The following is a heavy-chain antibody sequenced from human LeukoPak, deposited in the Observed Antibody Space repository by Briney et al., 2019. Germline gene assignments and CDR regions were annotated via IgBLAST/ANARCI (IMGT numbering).Heavy chain of an antibody. CDR2: TYYRSTWYN. CDR3: ARRLTQYDCFDP. D-gene: IGHD2-2*01. V-gene: IGHV6-1*01. Sequence: SQTLSLTCAISGDSVSNNSVTWNWISQSPSRGLEWLGRTYYRSTWYNDYAVSVRGRITVNPDTSKNQFSLHLNSVTPEDTAVYYCARRLTQYDCFDPWGQGILVTVSS. J-gene: IGHJ5*02. CDR1: GDSVSNNSVT.